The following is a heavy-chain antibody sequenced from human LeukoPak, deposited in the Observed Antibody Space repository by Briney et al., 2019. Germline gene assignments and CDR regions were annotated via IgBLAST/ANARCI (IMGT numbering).Heavy chain of an antibody. D-gene: IGHD2-2*01. J-gene: IGHJ5*02. V-gene: IGHV3-30*02. Sequence: PGGALRLSCAASGFTFSTYGMHWVRQAPGKGLEGVAFIHYDGGNEYNGDSVKGRFTISRDNSKNTLYLQMNSLRPEDTAVYYCARGLPSSTRTYNWFDPWGPGTLVTVSS. CDR3: ARGLPSSTRTYNWFDP. CDR1: GFTFSTYG. CDR2: IHYDGGNE.